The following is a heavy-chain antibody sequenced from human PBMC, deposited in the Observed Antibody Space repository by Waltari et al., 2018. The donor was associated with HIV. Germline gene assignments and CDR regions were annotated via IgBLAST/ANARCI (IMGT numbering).Heavy chain of an antibody. Sequence: QVHLVESGGGVVQPGRSLRLSCAAPGFSFSTYVMHWVRQAPGKGLEWVADISYDGSHKYHADSVKGRFTISRDNSRNTLYLQMNSLRPEDTAVYFCAREFYYDSTGYNSGFDYWGQGTLVTVSS. V-gene: IGHV3-30*01. CDR3: AREFYYDSTGYNSGFDY. CDR2: ISYDGSHK. D-gene: IGHD3-22*01. J-gene: IGHJ4*02. CDR1: GFSFSTYV.